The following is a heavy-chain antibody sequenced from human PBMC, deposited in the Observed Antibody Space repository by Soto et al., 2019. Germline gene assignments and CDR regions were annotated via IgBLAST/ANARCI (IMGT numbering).Heavy chain of an antibody. V-gene: IGHV4-59*08. CDR2: IYYSGST. J-gene: IGHJ6*04. CDR1: GGSISSYY. D-gene: IGHD2-2*01. CDR3: ARHPVGRSTCCLDV. Sequence: SETLSLTCTVSGGSISSYYWSWIRQPPGKGLEWIGYIYYSGSTNYNPSLKSRVTISVDTSKNQFSLKLSSVTAADTAVYYCARHPVGRSTCCLDVWGKGTTVTVSS.